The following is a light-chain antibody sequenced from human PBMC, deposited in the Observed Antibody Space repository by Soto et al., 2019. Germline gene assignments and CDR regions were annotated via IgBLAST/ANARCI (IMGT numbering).Light chain of an antibody. J-gene: IGLJ3*02. CDR3: QTWGTGIQRV. V-gene: IGLV4-69*01. Sequence: QPVLTQSPSASASLGASVKLTCTLSSGHSNYAIAWHQQQPEKGPRYLMIVTSDGSHNKGGGIPDRFSGSSSGAERYLTISSLQSEDEADYSCQTWGTGIQRVFGGGTKLTVL. CDR2: VTSDGSH. CDR1: SGHSNYA.